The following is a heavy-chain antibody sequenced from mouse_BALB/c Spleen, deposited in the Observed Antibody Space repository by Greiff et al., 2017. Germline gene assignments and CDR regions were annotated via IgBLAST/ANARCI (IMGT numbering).Heavy chain of an antibody. CDR3: ARHGGTAWFAY. V-gene: IGHV5-12-1*01. D-gene: IGHD3-3*01. CDR1: GFAFSSYD. J-gene: IGHJ3*01. Sequence: EVQVVESGGGLVKPGGSLKLSCAASGFAFSSYDMSWVRQTPAKRLEWVAYISSGGGSTYYPDTVKGRFTISRDNAKNTLYLQMSSLKSEDTAMYYCARHGGTAWFAYWGQGTLVTVSA. CDR2: ISSGGGST.